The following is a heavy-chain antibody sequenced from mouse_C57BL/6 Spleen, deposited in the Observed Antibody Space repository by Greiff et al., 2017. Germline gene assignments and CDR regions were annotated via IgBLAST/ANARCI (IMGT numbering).Heavy chain of an antibody. CDR2: IDPEDGET. Sequence: EVQLVESGAELVKPGASVKLSCTASGFNIKDYYMHWVKQRTEQGLEWIGRIDPEDGETKYAPKFQGKATITADTSPNTAYLQLSSLTSEDTAVSCCANYGSSYYFDYWGQGTTLTVSA. CDR3: ANYGSSYYFDY. V-gene: IGHV14-2*01. J-gene: IGHJ2*01. CDR1: GFNIKDYY. D-gene: IGHD1-1*01.